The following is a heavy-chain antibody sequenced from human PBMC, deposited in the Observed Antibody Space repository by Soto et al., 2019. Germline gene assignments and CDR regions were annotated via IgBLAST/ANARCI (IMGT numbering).Heavy chain of an antibody. CDR3: ARDQANIVATIKVPDDAFDI. Sequence: SVKVSCKASGGTFSSYTISWVRQAPGQGLEWMGRIIPILGIANYAQKFQGRVTITADKSTSTAYMELSSLRSEDTAVYYCARDQANIVATIKVPDDAFDIWGQGTMVTVSS. CDR2: IIPILGIA. CDR1: GGTFSSYT. J-gene: IGHJ3*02. V-gene: IGHV1-69*04. D-gene: IGHD5-12*01.